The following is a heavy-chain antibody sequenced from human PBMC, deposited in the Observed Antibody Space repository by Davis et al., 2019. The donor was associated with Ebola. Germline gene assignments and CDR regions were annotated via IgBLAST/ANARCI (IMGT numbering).Heavy chain of an antibody. V-gene: IGHV3-30*04. CDR2: TSHDGIHA. D-gene: IGHD1-1*01. Sequence: GESLKISCAASGFTFSTYAIHWVRQAPGKGLEWMAVTSHDGIHAYYTDSVKGRFTSSRDNSKNTLYLQMNSLRAEDTAVYYCARDRAGTSQRDYWGQGTVVTVSS. J-gene: IGHJ4*02. CDR1: GFTFSTYA. CDR3: ARDRAGTSQRDY.